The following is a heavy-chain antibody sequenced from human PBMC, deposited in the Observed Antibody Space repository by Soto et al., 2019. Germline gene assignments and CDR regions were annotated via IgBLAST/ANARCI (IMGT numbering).Heavy chain of an antibody. V-gene: IGHV4-39*01. Sequence: QLQLQESGPGLVKPSETLSLTCTVSGGSISSSSYYWGWIRQPPGKGLEWIGSIYYSGSTYYNPSLESTVAIAIHTSQNQFALELSSVTAADTAVYYCARPEQGGVIGDFDYWGQGTLVTVSS. CDR3: ARPEQGGVIGDFDY. CDR2: IYYSGST. CDR1: GGSISSSSYY. J-gene: IGHJ4*02. D-gene: IGHD3-16*02.